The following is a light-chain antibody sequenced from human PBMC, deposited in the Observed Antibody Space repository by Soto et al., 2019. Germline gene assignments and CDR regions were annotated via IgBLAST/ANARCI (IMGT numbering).Light chain of an antibody. Sequence: EIVLTQSPGTLSLSPGERATPSCRASQSVSSSYLAWYQQKPGQAPRLLIYGASSRATGIPDRFSGSGSGTDFTLTISRLEPEDFAVYYCQQYGSSRVTFGGWTKVDIK. V-gene: IGKV3-20*01. J-gene: IGKJ4*01. CDR3: QQYGSSRVT. CDR2: GAS. CDR1: QSVSSSY.